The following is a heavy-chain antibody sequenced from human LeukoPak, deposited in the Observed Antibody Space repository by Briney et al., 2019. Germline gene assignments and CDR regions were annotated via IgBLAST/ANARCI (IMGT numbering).Heavy chain of an antibody. J-gene: IGHJ4*02. V-gene: IGHV4-34*01. CDR3: ANQGSREVRGFDY. D-gene: IGHD2-2*01. CDR2: INHSGST. Sequence: SETLSLTCAVYGGSFSGYYWSWIRQPPGKGLEWIGEINHSGSTNYNPSLRSRVTMWVDASKKQLSLRMTSVTAADTAIYYCANQGSREVRGFDYWGLGTLVTVSS. CDR1: GGSFSGYY.